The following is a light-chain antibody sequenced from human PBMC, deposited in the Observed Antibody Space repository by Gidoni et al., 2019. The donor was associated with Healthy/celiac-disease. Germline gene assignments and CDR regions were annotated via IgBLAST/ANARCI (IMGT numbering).Light chain of an antibody. CDR3: QAWDSSTDVV. J-gene: IGLJ2*01. CDR1: KLGDKY. CDR2: QDS. V-gene: IGLV3-1*01. Sequence: SYELTQPTSVSVSPGPTASITCSGDKLGDKYACWYQQKPGPSPVLVIYQDSKRPSGIPERFSGSNSGNTATLTISGTQAMDEADYYCQAWDSSTDVVFGGGTKLTVL.